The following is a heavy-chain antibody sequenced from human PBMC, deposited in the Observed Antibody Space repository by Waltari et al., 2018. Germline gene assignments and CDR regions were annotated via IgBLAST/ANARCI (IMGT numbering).Heavy chain of an antibody. V-gene: IGHV4-38-2*02. D-gene: IGHD3-22*01. J-gene: IGHJ4*02. Sequence: QVQLQESGPGLVKPSETLSLTCTVSGYSISSGYYWGWIRQPPGTGLEWIGSIYHSGSTYYNPSLKSRVTISVDTSKNQFSLKLSSVTAADTAVYYCARAELAYYYDSSGYYAGYFDYWGQGTLVTVSS. CDR1: GYSISSGYY. CDR3: ARAELAYYYDSSGYYAGYFDY. CDR2: IYHSGST.